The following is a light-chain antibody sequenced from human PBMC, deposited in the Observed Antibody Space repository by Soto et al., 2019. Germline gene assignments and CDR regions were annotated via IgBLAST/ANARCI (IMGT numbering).Light chain of an antibody. CDR2: RAS. J-gene: IGKJ1*01. V-gene: IGKV3D-15*01. CDR1: QSVSSN. CDR3: QQYNNWPWT. Sequence: EIVMTQSPATLSVSPGERATLSCRASQSVSSNLVWYQQKLGLAPRVLIYRASTRATGIPARFSGSGSGTEFTLTISSLQSEDFADYYCQQYNNWPWTFGQGTKVEIK.